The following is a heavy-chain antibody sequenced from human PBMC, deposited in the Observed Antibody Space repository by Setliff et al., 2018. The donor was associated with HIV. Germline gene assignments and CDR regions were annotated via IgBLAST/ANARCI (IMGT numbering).Heavy chain of an antibody. CDR2: IIPISDIR. Sequence: SVKVSCKASGYTFSSYGISWVRQAPGQGLEWMGWIIPISDIRHYAQQFRGRLTVTADISTTTAYMEVSSLGSDDTAIYYCAIAPFRIMSAHYRTLDQWGQGTPVTVSS. CDR1: GYTFSSYG. J-gene: IGHJ4*02. D-gene: IGHD3-9*01. V-gene: IGHV1-69*10. CDR3: AIAPFRIMSAHYRTLDQ.